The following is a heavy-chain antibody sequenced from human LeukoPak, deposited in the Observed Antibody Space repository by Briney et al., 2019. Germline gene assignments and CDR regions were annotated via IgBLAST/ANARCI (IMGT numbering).Heavy chain of an antibody. D-gene: IGHD3-3*01. Sequence: ASVKVSCKASVYTFTSYYMHWVRQAPGQGLEWIGIINPSGGSTSYAQKFQGRDTMTRDISTSQVYMELSSLRSEDTAVYYCATYDFWSGYYPYWGQGTLVTVSS. CDR1: VYTFTSYY. J-gene: IGHJ4*02. CDR2: INPSGGST. CDR3: ATYDFWSGYYPY. V-gene: IGHV1-46*01.